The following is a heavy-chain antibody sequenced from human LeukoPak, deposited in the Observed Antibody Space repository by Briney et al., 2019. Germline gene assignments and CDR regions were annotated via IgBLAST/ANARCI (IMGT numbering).Heavy chain of an antibody. D-gene: IGHD2-2*01. Sequence: RPGGSLRLSCAASGFTFSSYAMSWVRQAPGKGLEWVSVISSSGGSTSYADSVKGRFTISRDNSKNTLYLQMNSLRAEDTAVYYCAKRLAFVVVPAAPLDYWGQGTLVTVSS. CDR2: ISSSGGST. CDR1: GFTFSSYA. CDR3: AKRLAFVVVPAAPLDY. V-gene: IGHV3-23*01. J-gene: IGHJ4*02.